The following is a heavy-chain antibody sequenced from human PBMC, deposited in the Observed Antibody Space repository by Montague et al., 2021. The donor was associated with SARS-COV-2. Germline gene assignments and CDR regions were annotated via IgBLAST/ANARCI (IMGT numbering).Heavy chain of an antibody. J-gene: IGHJ4*02. Sequence: SETLSLTCTVYGGSFSDSYWSWIRQFPGPGLEWIWDINHSGGTNSSPSLKSRVPISVDTSHNQFSLKMTSVTAADTAIYYCAKSRGWYEPIDHWGRGTLVTVSS. D-gene: IGHD6-19*01. V-gene: IGHV4-34*01. CDR3: AKSRGWYEPIDH. CDR2: INHSGGT. CDR1: GGSFSDSY.